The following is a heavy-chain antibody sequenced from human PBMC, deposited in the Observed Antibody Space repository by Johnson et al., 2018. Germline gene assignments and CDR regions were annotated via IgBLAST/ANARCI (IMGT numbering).Heavy chain of an antibody. D-gene: IGHD3-10*01. CDR2: IKQAGSEK. Sequence: VQLVESGGGVVQPGRSLRLSCAASGFTFSRDWMSWVRPAPGKGLEWVANIKQAGSEKYFVDSVKGRFTISSDNAKNSLSLQMNSRRAEDTAVDYCARSLGRGGMDVWGQGTTVTVSS. J-gene: IGHJ6*02. V-gene: IGHV3-7*01. CDR3: ARSLGRGGMDV. CDR1: GFTFSRDW.